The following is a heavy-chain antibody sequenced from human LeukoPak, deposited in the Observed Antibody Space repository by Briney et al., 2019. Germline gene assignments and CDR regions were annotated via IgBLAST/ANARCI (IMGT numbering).Heavy chain of an antibody. CDR3: ADLGTTYYYDRSTY. CDR2: ISGSDDST. V-gene: IGHV3-23*01. Sequence: PGGSLRLSCAASGLTFSSYAMSWVRQAPGKGLEWVSAISGSDDSTYYADSVKGRFIISRDNSKNTLYLQMNSLRAEDTAIYYCADLGTTYYYDRSTYWGHGTLVIVSS. J-gene: IGHJ4*01. CDR1: GLTFSSYA. D-gene: IGHD3-22*01.